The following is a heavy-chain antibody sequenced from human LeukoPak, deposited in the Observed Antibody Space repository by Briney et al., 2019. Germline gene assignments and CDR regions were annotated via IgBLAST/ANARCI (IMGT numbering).Heavy chain of an antibody. CDR3: ARYFAS. V-gene: IGHV3-48*03. CDR1: GFALCSYE. J-gene: IGHJ4*02. Sequence: CLRPSCAASGFALCSYEMNWVRQAPGKGLGWVSYISCSGYTIFYADSVKVRFTISRDNAKNSLYLQVTSLRAEDTAVYFCARYFASWGQGTLVTVSS. CDR2: ISCSGYTI.